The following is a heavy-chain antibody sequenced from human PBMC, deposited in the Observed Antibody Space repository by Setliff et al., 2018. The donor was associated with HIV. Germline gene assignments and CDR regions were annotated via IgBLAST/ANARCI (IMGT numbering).Heavy chain of an antibody. V-gene: IGHV4-4*02. J-gene: IGHJ5*02. CDR3: ARHKTLRVLNLLTSGWFDP. CDR1: GGSISSNW. D-gene: IGHD3-3*01. CDR2: IYHSGNT. Sequence: KTSETLSLTCAVSGGSISSNWWSWVRQSPGKGLEWIGEIYHSGNTFYNPSLQSRGTISADTSKNQFSLKLNSVTAADTAVYYCARHKTLRVLNLLTSGWFDPWGQGALVTVSS.